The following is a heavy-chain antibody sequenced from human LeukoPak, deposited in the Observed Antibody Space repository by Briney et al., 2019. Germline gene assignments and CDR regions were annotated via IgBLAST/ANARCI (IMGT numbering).Heavy chain of an antibody. D-gene: IGHD6-13*01. CDR3: ATAAEHSSSWYEFDY. CDR2: FDPEDGET. Sequence: GASVKVSCKVSGYTLTELSMHWVRQAPGKGLEWMGGFDPEDGETIYAQKFQGRVTMTEDTSTDTAYMELSSLRSEDTAVYYCATAAEHSSSWYEFDYWGQGTLVTVSS. V-gene: IGHV1-24*01. CDR1: GYTLTELS. J-gene: IGHJ4*02.